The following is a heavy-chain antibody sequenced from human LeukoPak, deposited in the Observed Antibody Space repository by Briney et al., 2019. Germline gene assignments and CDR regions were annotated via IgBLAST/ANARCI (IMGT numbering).Heavy chain of an antibody. J-gene: IGHJ4*02. CDR2: ISGSGYSA. Sequence: PGGSLRLSCAASGFTFTSYAMSWVRQAPGKGLEWVSAISGSGYSAYYADSVKGRFTISRDNAKNSLYLQMNSLRAEDTAVYYCARDQNGSGRWYWGQGTLVTVSS. CDR1: GFTFTSYA. CDR3: ARDQNGSGRWY. D-gene: IGHD3-10*01. V-gene: IGHV3-23*01.